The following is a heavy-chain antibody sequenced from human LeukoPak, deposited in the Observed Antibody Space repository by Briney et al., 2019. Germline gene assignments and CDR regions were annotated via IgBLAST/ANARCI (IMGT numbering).Heavy chain of an antibody. CDR3: AKDLWDSSGYYYFDY. Sequence: GGSLRLSCAASGFTFSNYAMHWVRQAPGKGLEWVSAISGSGGSTYYADSVKGRFTISRDNSKNTLYLQMNSLRAEDTAVYYCAKDLWDSSGYYYFDYWGQGTLVTVSS. D-gene: IGHD3-22*01. V-gene: IGHV3-23*01. CDR2: ISGSGGST. J-gene: IGHJ4*02. CDR1: GFTFSNYA.